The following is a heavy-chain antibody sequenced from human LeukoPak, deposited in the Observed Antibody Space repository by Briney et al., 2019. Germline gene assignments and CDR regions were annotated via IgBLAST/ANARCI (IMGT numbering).Heavy chain of an antibody. Sequence: SETLSLTCTVSGGSISSYYWSWIRQPPGKGLEWIGYIYYSGSTNYNPSLKSRVTISVDTSKNQFSLKLSSATAVPYYYGMDVWGKGTTVTVSS. CDR1: GGSISSYY. CDR2: IYYSGST. CDR3: V. J-gene: IGHJ6*04. V-gene: IGHV4-59*01.